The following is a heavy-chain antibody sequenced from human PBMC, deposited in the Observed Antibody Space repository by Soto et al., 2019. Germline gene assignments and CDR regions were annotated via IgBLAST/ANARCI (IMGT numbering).Heavy chain of an antibody. CDR1: GFTFSSYG. CDR2: IYYDGSNK. J-gene: IGHJ4*02. CDR3: ARDSKDDSSGYYAGFDY. V-gene: IGHV3-33*01. Sequence: PGGSLRLSCAVSGFTFSSYGMNWVRQAPGKGLEWVAAIYYDGSNKYYADSVRGRFTISRDNFKNTLYLHMNSLRAEDTAVYYCARDSKDDSSGYYAGFDYWGQGALVTVSS. D-gene: IGHD3-22*01.